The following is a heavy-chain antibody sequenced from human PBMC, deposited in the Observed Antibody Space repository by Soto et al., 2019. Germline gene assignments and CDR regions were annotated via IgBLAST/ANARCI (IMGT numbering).Heavy chain of an antibody. CDR2: INHSGST. CDR1: GGSFSGYY. J-gene: IGHJ6*03. Sequence: QVQLQQWGAGLLKPSETLSLTCAVYGGSFSGYYWSWIRQPPGKGLEWIGEINHSGSTNYNPSLNSRVTISVDTSKNRFYLKLSSVTAADTAVYYCARGWDYGDDGLHYYYMDVWGKGTTVTVSS. D-gene: IGHD4-17*01. CDR3: ARGWDYGDDGLHYYYMDV. V-gene: IGHV4-34*01.